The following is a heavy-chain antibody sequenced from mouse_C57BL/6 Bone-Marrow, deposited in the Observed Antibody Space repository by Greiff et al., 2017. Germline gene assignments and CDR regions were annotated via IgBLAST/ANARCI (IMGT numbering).Heavy chain of an antibody. CDR3: TTVDYDGYYYWDFDV. CDR1: GFNIKDDY. CDR2: IDPENGYT. J-gene: IGHJ1*03. V-gene: IGHV14-4*01. D-gene: IGHD2-3*01. Sequence: VQLQQSGAELVRPGASVKLSCTASGFNIKDDYMHWVKQRPEQGLEWIGWIDPENGYTEYASKFKGKATITADTSSTTAYLQLSSLSSEDTAVYYCTTVDYDGYYYWDFDVGGTGTTVTVSS.